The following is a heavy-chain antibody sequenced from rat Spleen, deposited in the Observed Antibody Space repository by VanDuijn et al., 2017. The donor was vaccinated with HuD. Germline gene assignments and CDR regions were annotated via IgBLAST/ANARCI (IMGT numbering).Heavy chain of an antibody. V-gene: IGHV6-6*01. CDR2: IKAKSNNYAT. CDR3: ASGLYVMDA. D-gene: IGHD4-1*01. Sequence: EVQVLESGGGLVQPGNSLKLSCATSGFTFSSAWMYWYRQFPEKRLEWIARIKAKSNNYATDYTESVKGRFTISRDDSKSSIYLQMNNLKEEDTAIYYCASGLYVMDAWGQGASVTVSS. J-gene: IGHJ4*01. CDR1: GFTFSSAW.